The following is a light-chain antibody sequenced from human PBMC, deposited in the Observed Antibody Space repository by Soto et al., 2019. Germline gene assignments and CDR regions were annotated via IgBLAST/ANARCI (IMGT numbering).Light chain of an antibody. V-gene: IGKV3-20*01. CDR1: QSVSSSY. J-gene: IGKJ1*01. CDR3: QQYGSSPPST. CDR2: GAS. Sequence: EIVLTQSPGTMSLSPGERATLSCRASQSVSSSYLAWYQQNPGQAPRLLIYGASSRATGIPDRFSGSASGTDFTLTISRLEPEDFAVYYCQQYGSSPPSTFGQGTKVEIK.